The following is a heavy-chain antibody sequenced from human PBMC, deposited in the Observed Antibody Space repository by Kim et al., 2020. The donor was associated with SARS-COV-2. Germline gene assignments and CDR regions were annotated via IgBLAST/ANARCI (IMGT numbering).Heavy chain of an antibody. CDR1: GESFSGYQ. CDR2: INHSGSL. V-gene: IGHV4-34*01. J-gene: IGHJ6*02. Sequence: SETLSLTCAVYGESFSGYQWSWIRQPPGKGLEWIGQINHSGSLNHNPSLKSRVTISTDTSKKQFSLKLTSVTAADTGVYYCARGRAGVVPAPVLGIGPHYEYFIMDVWGRGTTVTVSS. CDR3: ARGRAGVVPAPVLGIGPHYEYFIMDV. D-gene: IGHD7-27*01.